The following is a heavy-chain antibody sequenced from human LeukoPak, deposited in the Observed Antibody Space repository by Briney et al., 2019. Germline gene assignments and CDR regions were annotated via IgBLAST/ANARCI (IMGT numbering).Heavy chain of an antibody. V-gene: IGHV3-30*18. CDR3: AKEYYDFWSGYWVKPAFDY. J-gene: IGHJ4*02. Sequence: GGSLRLSCVASGFAFSSYAMHWVRQAPGKGLEWVAVISYDGSNKYYADSVKGRFTISRDNSKNTLYLQMNSLRAEDTAVYYCAKEYYDFWSGYWVKPAFDYWGQGTLVTVSS. CDR2: ISYDGSNK. D-gene: IGHD3-3*01. CDR1: GFAFSSYA.